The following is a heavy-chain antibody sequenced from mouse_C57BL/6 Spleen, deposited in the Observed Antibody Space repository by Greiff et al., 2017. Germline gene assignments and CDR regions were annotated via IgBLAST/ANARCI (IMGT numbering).Heavy chain of an antibody. D-gene: IGHD1-1*01. V-gene: IGHV1-53*01. J-gene: IGHJ3*01. Sequence: QVQLQQPGTELVKPGASVKLSCKASGYTFTSYWMHWVKQRPGQGLEWIGNINPSNGGTNYNEKFKSKATLTVDKSSSTAYMQLSSLTSEDSAVYYCARCLLITTVVAPFAYWGQGTLVTVSA. CDR3: ARCLLITTVVAPFAY. CDR2: INPSNGGT. CDR1: GYTFTSYW.